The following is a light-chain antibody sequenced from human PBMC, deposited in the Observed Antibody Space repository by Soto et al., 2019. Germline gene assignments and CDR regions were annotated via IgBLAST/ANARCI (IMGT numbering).Light chain of an antibody. V-gene: IGKV3D-15*01. CDR3: QQYNNWIT. CDR1: QSVSSN. Sequence: MTQSPSTLSASVGDRVTMTCRASQSVSSNLAWYQQKPGQAPRLLIYGASPRATGIPARFSGSGSGTEFTLTISSLQSEDFAVYYCQQYNNWITFGQGTRLEIK. CDR2: GAS. J-gene: IGKJ5*01.